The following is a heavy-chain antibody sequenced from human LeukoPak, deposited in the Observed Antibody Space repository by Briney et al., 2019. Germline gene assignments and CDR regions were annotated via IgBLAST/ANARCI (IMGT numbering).Heavy chain of an antibody. CDR1: GGSISSYY. CDR2: IYYSGST. D-gene: IGHD2-8*01. V-gene: IGHV4-59*01. CDR3: ARNGHFFDY. Sequence: KPSETLSLTCTVSGGSISSYYWSWIRQPPGKGLEWIGYIYYSGSTNYNPSLKSRVTISVDTSKNQFSLKLSSVTAADTAVYYCARNGHFFDYWGQGTLVTVSS. J-gene: IGHJ4*02.